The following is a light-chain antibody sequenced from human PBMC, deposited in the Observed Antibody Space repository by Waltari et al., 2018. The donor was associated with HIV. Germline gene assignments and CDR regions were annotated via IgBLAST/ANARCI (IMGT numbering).Light chain of an antibody. CDR1: NIGSKS. Sequence: SYVVTQSPSVSVAPGQTASISCGGKNIGSKSVHWYQQKPGQAPVVVLYDDRDRPSGIPDRFSGSNSGRMATLVISRVEAGDEADYYCQVWDVSSDHVVFGGGTRLTVL. CDR3: QVWDVSSDHVV. J-gene: IGLJ3*02. V-gene: IGLV3-21*02. CDR2: DDR.